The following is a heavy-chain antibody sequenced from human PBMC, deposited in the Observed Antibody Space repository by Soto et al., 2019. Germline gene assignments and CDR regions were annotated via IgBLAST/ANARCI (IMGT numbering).Heavy chain of an antibody. CDR3: ARDDSYGLGSYSMAPYGMDV. D-gene: IGHD3-10*01. CDR1: GFTFSSYG. V-gene: IGHV3-33*01. Sequence: SLRLSCAASGFTFSSYGMHWVRQAPGKGLEWVAVIWYDGSNKYYADSVKGRFTISRDNSKNTLYLQMNSLRAEDTAVYYCARDDSYGLGSYSMAPYGMDVWGQGTTVIVSS. CDR2: IWYDGSNK. J-gene: IGHJ6*02.